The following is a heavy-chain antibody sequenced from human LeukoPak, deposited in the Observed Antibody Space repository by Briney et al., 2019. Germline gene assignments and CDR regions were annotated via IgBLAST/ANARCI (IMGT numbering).Heavy chain of an antibody. V-gene: IGHV3-23*01. CDR3: AKDRPRGYYDSSGYPYY. D-gene: IGHD3-22*01. CDR2: ISGSGGST. J-gene: IGHJ4*02. Sequence: GGSLRLSCAASGFTFSSYAMSWVRQAPGKGLEWVSAISGSGGSTYYADSVKGRFTISRDNSKNTLYLQMNSLRAEDTAVYYCAKDRPRGYYDSSGYPYYWGQGTLVTVSS. CDR1: GFTFSSYA.